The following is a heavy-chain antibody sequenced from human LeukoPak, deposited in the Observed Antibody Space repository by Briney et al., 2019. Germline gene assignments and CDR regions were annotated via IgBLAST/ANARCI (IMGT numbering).Heavy chain of an antibody. CDR1: GFTFSTYV. Sequence: GGSLRLSCAASGFTFSTYVMHWVRQAPGKGLEWLAVLSYDGGFRHYADSVKGRFTISRDNSKSTLYLQMNSLRAEDTAVYYCAKESDTFDIWGQGTMVTVSS. J-gene: IGHJ3*02. CDR3: AKESDTFDI. CDR2: LSYDGGFR. D-gene: IGHD2-21*02. V-gene: IGHV3-30*18.